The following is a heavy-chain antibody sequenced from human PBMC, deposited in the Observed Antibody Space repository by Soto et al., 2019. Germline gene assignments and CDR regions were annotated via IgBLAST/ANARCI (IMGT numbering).Heavy chain of an antibody. Sequence: SETLSLTCTVSGGSISSSSYYWGWIRQPPGKGLEWIGSIYYSGSTYYNPSLKSRVTISVDTSKNQFSLKLSSVTAADTAVYYCARDGGGGWYPRDYYGMDVWGQGTTVTVSS. CDR3: ARDGGGGWYPRDYYGMDV. CDR1: GGSISSSSYY. CDR2: IYYSGST. J-gene: IGHJ6*02. V-gene: IGHV4-39*02. D-gene: IGHD6-19*01.